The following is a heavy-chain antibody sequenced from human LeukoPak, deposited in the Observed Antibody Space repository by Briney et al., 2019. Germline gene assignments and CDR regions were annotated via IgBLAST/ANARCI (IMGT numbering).Heavy chain of an antibody. CDR1: GYTFTRYD. CDR3: ARDLHHRGYYDTSGPYGI. V-gene: IGHV1-46*01. D-gene: IGHD3-22*01. CDR2: INPSGGST. J-gene: IGHJ3*02. Sequence: ASVKVSCKASGYTFTRYDIHWVRQAPGQGLEWMGIINPSGGSTSYAQKFQGRVTITRDTSTSTVYMELSSLRSEDTAVYYCARDLHHRGYYDTSGPYGIWGQGTLVTVSS.